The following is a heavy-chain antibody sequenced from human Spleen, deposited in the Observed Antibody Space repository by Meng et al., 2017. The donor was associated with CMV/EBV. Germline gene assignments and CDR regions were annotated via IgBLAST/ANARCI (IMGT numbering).Heavy chain of an antibody. CDR3: VGEADY. CDR2: INHRGDT. CDR1: GTSFSDYS. V-gene: IGHV4-34*01. J-gene: IGHJ4*02. Sequence: SETLSLTCAVYGTSFSDYSWTWIRQPPGKGLEWIGQINHRGDTHYNPSLKSRLTTSVDTSRDQFSLKLSSLTAADTAVYYCVGEADYWGQGTPVTVSS.